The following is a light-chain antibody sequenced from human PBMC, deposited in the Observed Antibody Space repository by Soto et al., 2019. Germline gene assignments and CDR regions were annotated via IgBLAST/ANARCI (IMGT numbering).Light chain of an antibody. CDR2: DVT. J-gene: IGLJ1*01. CDR3: CSFAGSYSYV. Sequence: QSALTQPRSVSAPPGQSVTISCTGTSSDVGRYDYVSWYQQHPGKAPKLIVYDVTERPSGVPDRFSGSKSGNTASLTISGLQAEDEADYSCCSFAGSYSYVFGSGTKVTVL. V-gene: IGLV2-11*01. CDR1: SSDVGRYDY.